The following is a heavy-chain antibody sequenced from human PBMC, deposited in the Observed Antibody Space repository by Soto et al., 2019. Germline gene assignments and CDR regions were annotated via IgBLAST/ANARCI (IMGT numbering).Heavy chain of an antibody. CDR2: MSPNSGNT. Sequence: QVQLVQSGVEVKKPGASVKVSCKTSGYTFTNDDINWVRQAAGQGLEWIGWMSPNSGNTGYAQKFQGRVTLTRDTSISTAYMELSSLRSEDTAVYYCARGMSDGFGEVSWGQGTLVTVSS. D-gene: IGHD3-10*01. CDR1: GYTFTNDD. V-gene: IGHV1-8*02. CDR3: ARGMSDGFGEVS. J-gene: IGHJ5*02.